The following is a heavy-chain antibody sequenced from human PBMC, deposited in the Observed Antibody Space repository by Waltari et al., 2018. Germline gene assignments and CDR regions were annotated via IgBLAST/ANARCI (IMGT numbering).Heavy chain of an antibody. J-gene: IGHJ4*02. V-gene: IGHV3-48*03. CDR1: GFTFSSYD. Sequence: EVQLVESGGGLVLPGGSLRLSCAASGFTFSSYDMNWVRQAPGKGLEWVSYISTSGSTIYYGGSVEGRFTISRDNAKNSLSLQMNSLRAEDTAVYYCARIINGVYFDYWGQGTPVTVSS. CDR3: ARIINGVYFDY. CDR2: ISTSGSTI. D-gene: IGHD4-17*01.